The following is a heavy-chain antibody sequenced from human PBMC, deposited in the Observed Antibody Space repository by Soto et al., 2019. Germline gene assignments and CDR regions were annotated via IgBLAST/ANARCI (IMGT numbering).Heavy chain of an antibody. CDR3: ARRLYYDSSGFEGGGMDV. V-gene: IGHV4-39*01. D-gene: IGHD3-22*01. Sequence: QLQLQESGPGLVKPSETLSLTCTVSGGSISSSSYYWGWIRQPPGKGLEWIGSIYYSGSTYYNPSLKGRVTISVDTSKNQFSLKLSSVTAADTAVYYCARRLYYDSSGFEGGGMDVWGQGTTVTVSS. J-gene: IGHJ6*02. CDR2: IYYSGST. CDR1: GGSISSSSYY.